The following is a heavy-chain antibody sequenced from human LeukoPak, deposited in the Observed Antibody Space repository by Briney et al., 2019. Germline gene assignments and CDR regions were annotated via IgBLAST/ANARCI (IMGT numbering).Heavy chain of an antibody. CDR3: ASAYYDILGGHFDY. CDR2: INYSGST. V-gene: IGHV4-34*01. D-gene: IGHD3-9*01. J-gene: IGHJ4*02. Sequence: SETLSLTCAIYSESFSGYFWSWIRQPPGKGLEWIGEINYSGSTNYNPSLKSRVTISVDTSKNQFSLKVTSVTAADTAVYYCASAYYDILGGHFDYWGQGTLVTVSS. CDR1: SESFSGYF.